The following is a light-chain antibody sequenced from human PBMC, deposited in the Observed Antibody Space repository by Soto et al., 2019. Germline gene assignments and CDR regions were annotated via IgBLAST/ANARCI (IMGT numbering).Light chain of an antibody. CDR3: QSYESSLSGWV. CDR2: GNS. Sequence: QSVLTQPPSVSGAPGQRVPISCTGSSSNIGAGYDVHWYQQLPGTAPKLLIYGNSNRPSGVPDRFSGSKSGTSASLAITGLQAEDEAEYYCQSYESSLSGWVFGGGTKLAVL. J-gene: IGLJ3*02. CDR1: SSNIGAGYD. V-gene: IGLV1-40*01.